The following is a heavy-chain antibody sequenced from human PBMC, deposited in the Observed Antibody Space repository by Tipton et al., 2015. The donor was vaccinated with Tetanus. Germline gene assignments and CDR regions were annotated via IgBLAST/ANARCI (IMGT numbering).Heavy chain of an antibody. D-gene: IGHD4-17*01. CDR1: GGSFSGYY. CDR3: ARGDDGDGYLGY. Sequence: TLSLTCAVYGGSFSGYYWSWIRQPPGKGLEWIGEINHSGSTNYNPSLKSRVTISVDTSKNQFSLKLSSVTAADTAVYYCARGDDGDGYLGYWGQGTLVTVSS. CDR2: INHSGST. V-gene: IGHV4-34*01. J-gene: IGHJ4*02.